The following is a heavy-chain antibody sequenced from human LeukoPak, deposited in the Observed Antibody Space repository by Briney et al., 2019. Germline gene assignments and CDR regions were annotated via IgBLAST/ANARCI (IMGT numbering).Heavy chain of an antibody. CDR3: ARQTPDPEEYSGGYHLDY. CDR1: GGSISSSSYY. V-gene: IGHV4-39*01. D-gene: IGHD1-26*01. Sequence: SETLSLTCTVSGGSISSSSYYWGWIRQPPGKGLEWIGSIYYSGGTYYNPSLKSRVTISVDTSKNQFSLKLSSVTAADTAVYYCARQTPDPEEYSGGYHLDYWGQGTLVTVSS. CDR2: IYYSGGT. J-gene: IGHJ4*02.